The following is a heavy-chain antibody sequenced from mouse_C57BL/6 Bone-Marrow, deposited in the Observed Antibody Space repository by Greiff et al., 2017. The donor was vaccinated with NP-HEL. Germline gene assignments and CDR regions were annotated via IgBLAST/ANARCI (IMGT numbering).Heavy chain of an antibody. CDR2: INPYNGGT. D-gene: IGHD1-1*01. Sequence: EVKLVESGPVLVKPGASVKMSCKASGYTFTDYYMNWVKQSHGKSLEWIGVINPYNGGTSYNQKFKGKATLTVDKSSSTAYMELNSLTSEDSAVYYCANYGSRDWYFDVWGTGTTVTVSS. CDR3: ANYGSRDWYFDV. J-gene: IGHJ1*03. CDR1: GYTFTDYY. V-gene: IGHV1-19*01.